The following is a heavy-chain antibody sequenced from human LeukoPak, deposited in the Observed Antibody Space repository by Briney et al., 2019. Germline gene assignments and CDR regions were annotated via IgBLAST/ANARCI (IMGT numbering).Heavy chain of an antibody. CDR3: TRCPTSTSCYGILLDH. CDR2: IKPGGSET. Sequence: RQAPXXXXXCXXXIKPGGSETYYVDSVKGRFTVSRDNSRNTLHLQMNSLRAEDTAVYYCTRCPTSTSCYGILLDHWGQGTLVTVSS. V-gene: IGHV3-7*03. D-gene: IGHD2-2*01. J-gene: IGHJ5*02.